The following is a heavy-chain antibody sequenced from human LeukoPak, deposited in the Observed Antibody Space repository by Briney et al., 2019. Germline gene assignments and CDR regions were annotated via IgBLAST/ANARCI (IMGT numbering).Heavy chain of an antibody. Sequence: SETLSLTCAVSGGSFSGYYWSWIRQPPGKGLEWIGEISHSGSTNYNPSHKSRVTISVDTSKNQFSLKLSSVTAADTAVYYCARATASYYFDYWGQGTLVTVSS. CDR2: ISHSGST. J-gene: IGHJ4*02. CDR1: GGSFSGYY. CDR3: ARATASYYFDY. V-gene: IGHV4-34*01.